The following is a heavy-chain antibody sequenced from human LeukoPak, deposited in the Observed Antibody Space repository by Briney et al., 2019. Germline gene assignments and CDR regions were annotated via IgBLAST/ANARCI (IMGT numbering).Heavy chain of an antibody. J-gene: IGHJ4*02. D-gene: IGHD4-17*01. CDR1: GYSFTSYW. V-gene: IGHV5-51*01. CDR3: ARHHAMTTVNIDY. Sequence: GESLKISCKGSGYSFTSYWIGWERQMPGQGLEWMGIIYPGDSDTRYSPSFQGQVTISADKSISTAYLQWSSLKASDTAMYYCARHHAMTTVNIDYWGQGTLVTVSS. CDR2: IYPGDSDT.